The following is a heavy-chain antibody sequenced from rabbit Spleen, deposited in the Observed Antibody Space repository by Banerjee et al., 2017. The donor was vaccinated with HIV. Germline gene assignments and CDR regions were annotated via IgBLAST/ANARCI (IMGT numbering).Heavy chain of an antibody. CDR3: ARDTSSSFSSYGMDL. CDR2: IEAGGSGFT. CDR1: GVSFSFNSY. Sequence: QSLEESGGDLVKPGASLTLTCTASGVSFSFNSYMCWVRQAPGKGLEWIACIEAGGSGFTYFATWAKGRFTCSKTSSTTVTLQMTRLTAADTATYFCARDTSSSFSSYGMDLWGPGTLVTVS. D-gene: IGHD1-1*01. V-gene: IGHV1S40*01. J-gene: IGHJ6*01.